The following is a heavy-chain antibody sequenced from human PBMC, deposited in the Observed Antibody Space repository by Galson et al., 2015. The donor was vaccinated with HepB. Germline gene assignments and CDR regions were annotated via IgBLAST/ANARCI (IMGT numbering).Heavy chain of an antibody. D-gene: IGHD4-17*01. J-gene: IGHJ4*02. Sequence: SLRLSCAVSGFTFSSYEMNWVRQAPGKGLEWVSYISSSGSTIYNADSVKGRFTISRDNANNSLYLQMNSLRAEGTAVYYCAREPSGHDYGDSFDYWGQGTLVTVSS. CDR3: AREPSGHDYGDSFDY. V-gene: IGHV3-48*03. CDR1: GFTFSSYE. CDR2: ISSSGSTI.